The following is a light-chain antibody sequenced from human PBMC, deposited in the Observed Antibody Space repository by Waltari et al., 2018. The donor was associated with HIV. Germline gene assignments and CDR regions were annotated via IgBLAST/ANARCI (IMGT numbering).Light chain of an antibody. Sequence: QSVLTQPPSASGTPGQRVPISCSGSSSNIGRNIVNWFQQLPGTAPKLLIYSNYQRPSGVPDRFSGSKSGTSASLAISGLQSEDEADYYCAAWDDSLNGPVFGGGTKLTVL. J-gene: IGLJ2*01. V-gene: IGLV1-44*01. CDR2: SNY. CDR1: SSNIGRNI. CDR3: AAWDDSLNGPV.